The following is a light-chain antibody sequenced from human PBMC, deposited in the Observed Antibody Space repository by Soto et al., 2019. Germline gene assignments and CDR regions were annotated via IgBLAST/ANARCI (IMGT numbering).Light chain of an antibody. CDR2: GAS. CDR1: QGVNTN. CDR3: QQYNSWPRT. V-gene: IGKV3-15*01. J-gene: IGKJ1*01. Sequence: EIVMTQSPATLSVSPGERATLSCRASQGVNTNLAWYQQKPGQAPQLLIYGASTRATGVPARFNGSGSGTEFTLTITSLQSEDFATYSCQQYNSWPRTFGHGTMV.